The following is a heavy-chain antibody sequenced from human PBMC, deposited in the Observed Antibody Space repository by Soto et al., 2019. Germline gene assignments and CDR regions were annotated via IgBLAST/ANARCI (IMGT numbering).Heavy chain of an antibody. Sequence: ASVKVSCKASGYTFINYYIHWVRQAPGQGLEWMGVINPNGGSTVYAQKFQGRVTLTRDTSTSTVYVELSSLRSDDTAVYFCVRATAARQRDYSFHYYLHIWGKGTTVTVSS. D-gene: IGHD6-6*01. V-gene: IGHV1-46*03. CDR3: VRATAARQRDYSFHYYLHI. CDR1: GYTFINYY. CDR2: INPNGGST. J-gene: IGHJ6*03.